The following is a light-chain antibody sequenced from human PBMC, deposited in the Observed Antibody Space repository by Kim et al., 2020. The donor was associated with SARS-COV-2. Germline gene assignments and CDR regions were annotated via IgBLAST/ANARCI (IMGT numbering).Light chain of an antibody. CDR2: WAS. CDR3: QQYFNITYS. Sequence: DPVMSQSPDSLAVSLGEWATIKCHSSRTNSHSPNIKNYLAWYQQNPGQPPRLLIYWASTRVSGVSDRFTGSGSETDFTLPISSLKAEDVAVLFFQQYFNITYSFGEGT. J-gene: IGKJ2*01. CDR1: RTNSHSPNIKNY. V-gene: IGKV4-1*01.